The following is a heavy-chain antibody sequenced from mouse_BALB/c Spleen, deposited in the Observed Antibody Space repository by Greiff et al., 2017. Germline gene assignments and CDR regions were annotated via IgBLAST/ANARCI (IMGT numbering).Heavy chain of an antibody. J-gene: IGHJ2*01. Sequence: EVHLVESGGGLVQPGGSRKLSCAASGFTFSSFGMHWVRQAPEKGLEWVAYISSGSSTIYYADTVKGRFTISRDNPKNTLFLQMTSLRSEDTAMYYCARWGNYVDYWGQGTTLTVSS. CDR2: ISSGSSTI. V-gene: IGHV5-17*02. CDR3: ARWGNYVDY. CDR1: GFTFSSFG.